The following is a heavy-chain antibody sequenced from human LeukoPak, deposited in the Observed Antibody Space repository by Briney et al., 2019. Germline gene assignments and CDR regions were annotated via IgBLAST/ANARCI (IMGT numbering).Heavy chain of an antibody. CDR3: AREVSVAGTCFDY. D-gene: IGHD6-19*01. V-gene: IGHV1-46*01. J-gene: IGHJ4*02. CDR2: INPTGGTT. Sequence: ASVKVSCKASGYTFTIYYIHWVRQAPGQGLEWMGTINPTGGTTSYAQKFQGRVTMTRDTSTSTIYMELSSLRSEETAVYYCAREVSVAGTCFDYWGQGTLVTVSS. CDR1: GYTFTIYY.